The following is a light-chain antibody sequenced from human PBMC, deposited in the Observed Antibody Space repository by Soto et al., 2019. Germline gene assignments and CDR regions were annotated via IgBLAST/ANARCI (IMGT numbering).Light chain of an antibody. CDR2: AAS. CDR3: KQLNSYPIT. Sequence: DIQLTQSPSFLSASVGDRVTITCRAGRGISSYLAWYQQKPGKAHKLLIYAASTLQSGVPSRFSGSGSGTEFTLTISRLQPEDFATYYCKQLNSYPITFGQGTRLEIK. J-gene: IGKJ5*01. CDR1: RGISSY. V-gene: IGKV1-9*01.